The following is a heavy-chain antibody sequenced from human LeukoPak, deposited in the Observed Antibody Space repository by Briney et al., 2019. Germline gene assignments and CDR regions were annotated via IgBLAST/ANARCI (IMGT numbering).Heavy chain of an antibody. CDR2: ISYDGGNK. V-gene: IGHV3-30-3*01. J-gene: IGHJ6*02. CDR3: ARSQESGYDSYYYYGMDV. D-gene: IGHD5-12*01. CDR1: GFTFSSYA. Sequence: GGSLRLSCAASGFTFSSYAMHWVRQAPGRGLEWVAVISYDGGNKYYADSVKGRFTISRDNSKNTLYLQMNSLRAEDTAVYYCARSQESGYDSYYYYGMDVWGQGATVTVSS.